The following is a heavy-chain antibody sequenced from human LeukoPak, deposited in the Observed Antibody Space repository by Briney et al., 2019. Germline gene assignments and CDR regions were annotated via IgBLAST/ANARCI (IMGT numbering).Heavy chain of an antibody. CDR1: GASIRSGDYY. J-gene: IGHJ3*02. Sequence: PSETLSLTCTVSGASIRSGDYYWSWIRQHPGKGLEWIGYIYYSGSTYYNPSLKSRVTISVDTSKNQFSLKLSSVTAADTAVYYCARDYGDIWGQGTMVTVSS. D-gene: IGHD4-17*01. CDR2: IYYSGST. V-gene: IGHV4-31*03. CDR3: ARDYGDI.